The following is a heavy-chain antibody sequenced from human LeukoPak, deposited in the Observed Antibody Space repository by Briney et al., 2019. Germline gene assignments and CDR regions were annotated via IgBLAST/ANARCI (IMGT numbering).Heavy chain of an antibody. CDR3: ARDRSEERFDY. CDR1: GFTFSDHG. CDR2: ISSSGSTI. J-gene: IGHJ4*02. Sequence: GGSLRLSCAASGFTFSDHGMQWVRQAPGRGLERVSFISSSGSTISYADSVKGRFTISRDNAKNSLYLQMNSLRGEDTALYYCARDRSEERFDYWGQGTLVTVSS. D-gene: IGHD1-1*01. V-gene: IGHV3-48*03.